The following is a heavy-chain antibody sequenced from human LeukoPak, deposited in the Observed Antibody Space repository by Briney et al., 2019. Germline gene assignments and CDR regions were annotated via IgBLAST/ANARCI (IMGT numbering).Heavy chain of an antibody. Sequence: GGSLRLSCAASGFTFSSYAMHWVRQAPGKGLEWVAVISYDGSNKYYADSVKGRFTISRDNSKNTLYLQMNSLRAEDTAVYYCAKVPRNYDILTDYFDYWGQGTLVTVSS. CDR3: AKVPRNYDILTDYFDY. CDR2: ISYDGSNK. V-gene: IGHV3-30*04. CDR1: GFTFSSYA. J-gene: IGHJ4*02. D-gene: IGHD3-9*01.